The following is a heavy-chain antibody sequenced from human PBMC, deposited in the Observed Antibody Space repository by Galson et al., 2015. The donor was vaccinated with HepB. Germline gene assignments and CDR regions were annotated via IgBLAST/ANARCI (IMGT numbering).Heavy chain of an antibody. D-gene: IGHD3-10*01. Sequence: SLRLSCAGSGFTFNNYWMHWVRQAPGKGLVWVSRINTDGTITNYADFVKGRFTTSRDNAKNSLYLQMNSLRAEDTALYYCAKVGDMVRGVIYYFDYWGQGTLVTVSS. J-gene: IGHJ4*02. V-gene: IGHV3-74*01. CDR2: INTDGTIT. CDR3: AKVGDMVRGVIYYFDY. CDR1: GFTFNNYW.